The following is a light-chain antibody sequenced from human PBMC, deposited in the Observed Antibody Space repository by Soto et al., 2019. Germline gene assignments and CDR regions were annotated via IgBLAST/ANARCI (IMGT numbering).Light chain of an antibody. V-gene: IGKV3-15*01. J-gene: IGKJ4*01. CDR1: QTISSD. CDR2: GAS. Sequence: EIVMTQSPATLSVSPEERATLSCRASQTISSDLAWYQQKPGQAPRLLIYGASTRATGIPARFSGSGSGTEFTLTISSLQSEDFAVYYCQQYNYWPPVTFGGGTKVEI. CDR3: QQYNYWPPVT.